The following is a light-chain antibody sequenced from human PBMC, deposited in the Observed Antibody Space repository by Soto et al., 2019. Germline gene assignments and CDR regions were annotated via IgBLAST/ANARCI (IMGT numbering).Light chain of an antibody. J-gene: IGLJ3*02. CDR3: SSYTSSDTLV. CDR1: SSDVGYSNH. Sequence: QSAPTQPASVSGSPGQSITISCTGASSDVGYSNHVSWYQHHPDKVPRLIIYDVNNRPSGVSDRFSGSKSGNTASLTISGLQSEDDGDYYCSSYTSSDTLVFGGGTKLTVL. CDR2: DVN. V-gene: IGLV2-14*03.